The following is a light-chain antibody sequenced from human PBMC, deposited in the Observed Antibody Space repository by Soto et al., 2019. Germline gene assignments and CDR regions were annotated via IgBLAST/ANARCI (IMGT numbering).Light chain of an antibody. J-gene: IGLJ1*01. CDR2: EVT. CDR1: SSYVGAYNL. CDR3: ASLTTTNFV. V-gene: IGLV2-14*01. Sequence: QSALTQPASVSGSPGQSITISCTGTSSYVGAYNLVSWYQHLPDKAPKLIISEVTNRPSGVSDRFSGSKSGNPASLTISGLQAEDEADYYCASLTTTNFVFGSGTKLTVL.